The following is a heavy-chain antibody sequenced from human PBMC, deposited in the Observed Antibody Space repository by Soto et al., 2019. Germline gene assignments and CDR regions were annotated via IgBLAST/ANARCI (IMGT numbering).Heavy chain of an antibody. CDR1: GGSISIGDYY. D-gene: IGHD3-22*01. J-gene: IGHJ4*02. V-gene: IGHV4-30-4*01. CDR2: IYYSGST. Sequence: SETLSLTCTVSGGSISIGDYYWSCIRQPPGKGLEWIGYIYYSGSTYYNPSLKSRVTISVDTSKNQFSLKLSSVTAADTAVYYCARDRTYYYDSSGYQDYWGQGTLVTVSS. CDR3: ARDRTYYYDSSGYQDY.